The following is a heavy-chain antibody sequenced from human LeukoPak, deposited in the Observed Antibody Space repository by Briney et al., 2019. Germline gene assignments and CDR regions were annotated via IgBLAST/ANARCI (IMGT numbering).Heavy chain of an antibody. J-gene: IGHJ4*02. V-gene: IGHV3-23*01. D-gene: IGHD5-12*01. CDR3: AKVFGGYGGYYFDS. CDR1: GFTFSSYA. CDR2: ISGSGGST. Sequence: GGSLRLSCAASGFTFSSYAMSWVRQAPGKGLEWVSAISGSGGSTYYADSVKGRFTIFRDNSKNTLYLQMNSLRAEDTAVYYCAKVFGGYGGYYFDSWGQGTLVTVSS.